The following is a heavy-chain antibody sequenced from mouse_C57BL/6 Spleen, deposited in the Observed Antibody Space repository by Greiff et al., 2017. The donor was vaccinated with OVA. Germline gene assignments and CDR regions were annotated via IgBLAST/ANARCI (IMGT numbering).Heavy chain of an antibody. Sequence: ESGPGMVKPSQSLSLTCTVTGYSITSGYDWHWIRHFPGNKLEWMGYISYSGSTNYNPSLKSRISITHDTSKNHFFLKLNSVTTEDTATYYCARGGLLLPFDYWGQGTTLTVSS. CDR1: GYSITSGYD. CDR3: ARGGLLLPFDY. J-gene: IGHJ2*01. D-gene: IGHD1-1*01. V-gene: IGHV3-1*01. CDR2: ISYSGST.